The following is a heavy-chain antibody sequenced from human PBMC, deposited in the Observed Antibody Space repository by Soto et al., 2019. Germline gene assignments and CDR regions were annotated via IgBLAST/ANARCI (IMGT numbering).Heavy chain of an antibody. CDR2: ISGSGGST. CDR3: ANDYVAGIGLFDY. J-gene: IGHJ4*02. CDR1: GFTFSSYA. D-gene: IGHD6-19*01. V-gene: IGHV3-23*01. Sequence: GGSLRLSCAASGFTFSSYAMSWVRQAPGKGLEWVSAISGSGGSTYYADSVKGRFTIPRDNSKNTLYLQMNSLRAEDTAVYYCANDYVAGIGLFDYWGQGTLVTVSS.